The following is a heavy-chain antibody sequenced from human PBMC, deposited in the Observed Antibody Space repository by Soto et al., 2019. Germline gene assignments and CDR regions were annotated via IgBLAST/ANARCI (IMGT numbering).Heavy chain of an antibody. CDR3: ARDLDYYGSGSHYYYGMGV. V-gene: IGHV1-69*13. Sequence: SVKVSCKASGGTFSRYAFSWVRQAPGQGLEWMGGIVPIYGTRGFAQKFQGRLTITADEPTRTAYMELSSLRSEDTAVYYCARDLDYYGSGSHYYYGMGVWGQGTTVTVYS. D-gene: IGHD3-10*01. CDR2: IVPIYGTR. J-gene: IGHJ6*02. CDR1: GGTFSRYA.